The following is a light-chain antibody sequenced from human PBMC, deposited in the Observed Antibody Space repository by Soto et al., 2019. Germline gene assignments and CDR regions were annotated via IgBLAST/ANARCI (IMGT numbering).Light chain of an antibody. J-gene: IGKJ5*01. CDR2: DAS. V-gene: IGKV3-20*01. CDR1: QSVGNNY. Sequence: PGERATLSCRASQSVGNNYLAWYQQKPGQAPRLLIYDASSRATGIPDRFSGSGSGTDFTLTISRLEPEDFAVYYCQQYATSPITFGQGTRLEIK. CDR3: QQYATSPIT.